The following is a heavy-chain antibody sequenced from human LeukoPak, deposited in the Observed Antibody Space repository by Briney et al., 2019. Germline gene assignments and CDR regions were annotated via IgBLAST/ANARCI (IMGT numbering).Heavy chain of an antibody. D-gene: IGHD2-2*01. CDR2: ISGSGDST. Sequence: GGTLRLSCVASGFIFSSYGMSWVRQAPGKGLEWVSAISGSGDSTYYADSVKGRFTISRDNSRNTLYLQMNSLRAGDTAVYYCAKSFRSTSLDYWGQGTLVTVSS. J-gene: IGHJ4*02. CDR1: GFIFSSYG. V-gene: IGHV3-23*01. CDR3: AKSFRSTSLDY.